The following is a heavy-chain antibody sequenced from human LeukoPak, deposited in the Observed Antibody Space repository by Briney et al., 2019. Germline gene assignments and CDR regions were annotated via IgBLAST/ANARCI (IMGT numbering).Heavy chain of an antibody. Sequence: GGSLRPSCAASGFTFSSYGMHWVRQAPGKGLEWVAVIWYDGSNKYYADSVKGRFTISRDNSKNTLYLQMNSLRAEDTAVYYCARDQYYDSSGYWGSPPRYWGQGTLVTASS. CDR3: ARDQYYDSSGYWGSPPRY. D-gene: IGHD3-22*01. CDR2: IWYDGSNK. V-gene: IGHV3-33*01. J-gene: IGHJ4*02. CDR1: GFTFSSYG.